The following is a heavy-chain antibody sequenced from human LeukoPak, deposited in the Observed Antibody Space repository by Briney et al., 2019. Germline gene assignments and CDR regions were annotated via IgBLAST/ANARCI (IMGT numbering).Heavy chain of an antibody. CDR2: IKQDGSEK. CDR1: GFTFSLYW. V-gene: IGHV3-7*02. Sequence: GGSLRLSCAASGFTFSLYWMSWVRQAPGKGLEWVANIKQDGSEKYYVDSVKGLFTISRDNAKNSLYLQMNSLRDEDTAVYYCVRVGDYFDSGGYQGFDYWGQGTLVTVSS. J-gene: IGHJ4*02. CDR3: VRVGDYFDSGGYQGFDY. D-gene: IGHD3-22*01.